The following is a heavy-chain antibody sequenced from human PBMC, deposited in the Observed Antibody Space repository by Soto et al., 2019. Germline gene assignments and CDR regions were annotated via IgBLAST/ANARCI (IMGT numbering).Heavy chain of an antibody. Sequence: AASVKVSCKASGYTFIRYGITWVRQAPGQGLEWVGWISPYNDYTEYAQKFHGRVTMTTDTSSRTVTMALRGLRSDDTAVYYCARGGYYDNFWKKLTYYGLDVWGQGTTVTVSS. J-gene: IGHJ6*02. D-gene: IGHD3-16*01. CDR3: ARGGYYDNFWKKLTYYGLDV. CDR1: GYTFIRYG. V-gene: IGHV1-18*01. CDR2: ISPYNDYT.